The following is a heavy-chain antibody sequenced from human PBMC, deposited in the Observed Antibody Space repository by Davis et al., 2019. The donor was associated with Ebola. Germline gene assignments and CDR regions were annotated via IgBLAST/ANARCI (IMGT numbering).Heavy chain of an antibody. V-gene: IGHV3-23*01. CDR2: FSAVTGKT. J-gene: IGHJ4*02. CDR1: GFTFSSSA. Sequence: PGGSLRLSFAASGFTFSSSAMNWVRQTPGKGLEYVSSFSAVTGKTYYADSVNGRFTISRDNSKNTLYLEMNSLRVEDTAVYYCAKGASTSWLYFDFWGLGTLVTVSS. D-gene: IGHD6-13*01. CDR3: AKGASTSWLYFDF.